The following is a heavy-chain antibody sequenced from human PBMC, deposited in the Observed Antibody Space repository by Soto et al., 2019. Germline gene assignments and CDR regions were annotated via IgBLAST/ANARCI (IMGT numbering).Heavy chain of an antibody. CDR2: INHSGST. CDR3: ASGYCSGGSCYRTKHTQTRLLTRPAEYFQH. J-gene: IGHJ1*01. D-gene: IGHD2-15*01. CDR1: GGSFSGYY. V-gene: IGHV4-34*01. Sequence: LETLSLTCAVYGGSFSGYYWSWIRQPPGKGLEWIGEINHSGSTNYNPSLKSRVTISVDTSKNQFSLKLSSVTAADTAVYYCASGYCSGGSCYRTKHTQTRLLTRPAEYFQHWGQGTLVTVSS.